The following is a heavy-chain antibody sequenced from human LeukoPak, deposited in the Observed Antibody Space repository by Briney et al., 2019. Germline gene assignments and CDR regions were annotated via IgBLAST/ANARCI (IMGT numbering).Heavy chain of an antibody. D-gene: IGHD5-18*01. Sequence: ASVKVSCKASGYTFTGYYMHWVRQAPGQGLEWMGWINPNSGGTNYAQKFQGRVTMTRDTSISTAYMELRSLRSDDTAVYYCARDRGGKLRGYSYDYFDYWGQGTLVTVSS. CDR1: GYTFTGYY. CDR2: INPNSGGT. V-gene: IGHV1-2*02. J-gene: IGHJ4*02. CDR3: ARDRGGKLRGYSYDYFDY.